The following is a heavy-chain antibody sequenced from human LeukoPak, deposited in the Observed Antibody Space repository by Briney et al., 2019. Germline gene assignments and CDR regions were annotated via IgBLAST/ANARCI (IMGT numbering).Heavy chain of an antibody. D-gene: IGHD3-10*01. CDR3: VRSFRYNWFDP. V-gene: IGHV4-39*07. Sequence: SETLSLTCTVSGGSISSSSFYWAWIRQPPGKGLGWIGSIYYTGSPYYNPSLKNRVTISLDTSKNQFSLKLSSVTAADTAVYYCVRSFRYNWFDPWGQGTLVTVSS. CDR1: GGSISSSSFY. J-gene: IGHJ5*02. CDR2: IYYTGSP.